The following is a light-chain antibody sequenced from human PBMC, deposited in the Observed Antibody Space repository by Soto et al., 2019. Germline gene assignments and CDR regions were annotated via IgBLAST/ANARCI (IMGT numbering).Light chain of an antibody. Sequence: DIVMTQSPDSLAVSLGERATINCKSSQSVSTNNKNYLTWYQLKPGQPPRLLIFWASTRESGVPDRFTGSGSGTEFSLTISSLQAEDVAFYYCQQYYSPPVTFGGGTKVEIK. CDR3: QQYYSPPVT. J-gene: IGKJ4*01. V-gene: IGKV4-1*01. CDR1: QSVSTNNKNY. CDR2: WAS.